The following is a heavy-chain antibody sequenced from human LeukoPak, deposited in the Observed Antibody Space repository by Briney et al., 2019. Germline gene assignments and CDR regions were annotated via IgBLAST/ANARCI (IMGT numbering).Heavy chain of an antibody. Sequence: GGSLRLSYAASGFTFSDYYMSWIRQAPGKGLEWVSYISSSGSTIYYADSVKGRFTISRDNAKNSLYLQMNSLRAEDTAVYYCARSKRRGHSSSWYDYWGQGTLVTVSS. J-gene: IGHJ4*02. CDR1: GFTFSDYY. D-gene: IGHD6-13*01. CDR2: ISSSGSTI. V-gene: IGHV3-11*01. CDR3: ARSKRRGHSSSWYDY.